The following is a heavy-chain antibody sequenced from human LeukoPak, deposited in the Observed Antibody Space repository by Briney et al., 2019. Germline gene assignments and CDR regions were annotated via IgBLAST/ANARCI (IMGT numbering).Heavy chain of an antibody. CDR3: GRVRYSSSWYGGGYYFDY. CDR1: GFTFSSYA. D-gene: IGHD6-13*01. Sequence: GGSLRLSCAASGFTFSSYAMHWVRQAPGKGLAWVAVISYDGSNKYYADSVKGRFTISRDNSKNTLYLQMNSLRAEDTAVYYCGRVRYSSSWYGGGYYFDYWGQGTLVTVSS. CDR2: ISYDGSNK. J-gene: IGHJ4*02. V-gene: IGHV3-30*04.